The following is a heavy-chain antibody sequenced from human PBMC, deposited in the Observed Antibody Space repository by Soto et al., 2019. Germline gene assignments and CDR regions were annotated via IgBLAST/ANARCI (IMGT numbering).Heavy chain of an antibody. CDR2: IIPIFGTA. Sequence: QVQLVQSGAEVKKPGSSVKVSCKASGGTFSIYAISWVRQAPGQGLEWMGGIIPIFGTANYAQKFQGRVTITADESTSTAYMELSSLRSEDTAVYYCARVGVGALRFLEIDYWGQGTLVTVSS. D-gene: IGHD3-3*01. J-gene: IGHJ4*02. CDR1: GGTFSIYA. V-gene: IGHV1-69*12. CDR3: ARVGVGALRFLEIDY.